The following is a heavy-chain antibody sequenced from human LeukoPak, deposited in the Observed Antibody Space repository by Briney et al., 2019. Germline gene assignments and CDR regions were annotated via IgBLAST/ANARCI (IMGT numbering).Heavy chain of an antibody. V-gene: IGHV4-39*07. J-gene: IGHJ4*02. Sequence: PSETLSLTCTVSGGSISSSSYYWGWIRQPPGKGLECIGSIYYSGRTYYNPSLKSRVTISVDTSKNQFSLKLSSVTAADTAVYYCARLRSRRGRQWLVQYDYWGQGTLVTVSS. CDR2: IYYSGRT. CDR1: GGSISSSSYY. CDR3: ARLRSRRGRQWLVQYDY. D-gene: IGHD6-19*01.